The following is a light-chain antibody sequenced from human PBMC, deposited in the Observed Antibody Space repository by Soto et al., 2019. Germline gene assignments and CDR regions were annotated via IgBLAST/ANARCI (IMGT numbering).Light chain of an antibody. CDR3: QQYHSYST. J-gene: IGKJ1*01. V-gene: IGKV1-5*03. CDR1: QSISPW. Sequence: DIQMTQSPSTLSASLGDRVTITCRASQSISPWLAWYQQKPGKAPKLLIYQASNLESGVPSRFSGSGSGTEFSLTISSLQPDDFATYYCQQYHSYSTFGQGTKVDIK. CDR2: QAS.